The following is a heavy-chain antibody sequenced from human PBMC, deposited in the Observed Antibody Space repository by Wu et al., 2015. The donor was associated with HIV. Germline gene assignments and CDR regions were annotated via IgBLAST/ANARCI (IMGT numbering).Heavy chain of an antibody. V-gene: IGHV4-34*01. CDR2: INHSGST. D-gene: IGHD6-13*01. J-gene: IGHJ5*02. CDR1: GGSFSGYY. Sequence: QVQLQQWGAGLLKPSETLSLTCAVYGGSFSGYYWSWIRQPPGKGLEWIGEINHSGSTNYNPSLKSRVTISVDTSKNQFSLKLSYVTAADTAVYYCARGSLGQQLGWFDPWGQGTLVTVSS. CDR3: ARGSLGQQLGWFDP.